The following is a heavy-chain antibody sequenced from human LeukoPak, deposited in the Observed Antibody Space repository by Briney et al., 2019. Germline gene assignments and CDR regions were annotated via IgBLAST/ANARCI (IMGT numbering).Heavy chain of an antibody. CDR1: GGSFSGYY. CDR2: INHSGST. Sequence: SETLSLTCAVYGGSFSGYYWSWIRQPPGKGLEWIGEINHSGSTNYNPSLKSRVTISVDTSKNQFSLKLSSVTAADTAVYYCARDKRSGSGWFDPWGQGTLVTVSS. J-gene: IGHJ5*02. D-gene: IGHD3-10*01. V-gene: IGHV4-34*01. CDR3: ARDKRSGSGWFDP.